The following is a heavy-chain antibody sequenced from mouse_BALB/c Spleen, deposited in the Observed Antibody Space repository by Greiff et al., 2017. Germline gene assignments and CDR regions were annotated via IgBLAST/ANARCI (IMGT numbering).Heavy chain of an antibody. J-gene: IGHJ2*01. CDR1: CYSFTSYY. D-gene: IGHD4-1*01. V-gene: IGHV1S135*01. CDR2: IDPFNGGT. CDR3: ARSGNWDTYYFDY. Sequence: VQLQQSGPELMKPGASVKISCKASCYSFTSYYMHWVKQSHGKSLEWIGYIDPFNGGTSYNQKFKGKATLTVDKSSSTAYMHLSSLTSEDSAVYYCARSGNWDTYYFDYWGQGTTLTVSS.